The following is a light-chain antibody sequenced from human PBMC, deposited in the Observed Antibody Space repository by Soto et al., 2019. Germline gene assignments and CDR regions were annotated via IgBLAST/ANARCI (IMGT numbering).Light chain of an antibody. CDR2: EVV. CDR1: KSDIGVYDF. CDR3: KSYAGSNTDV. J-gene: IGLJ1*01. Sequence: QSVLTQPPSASGSPGQSVTISCTGTKSDIGVYDFVSWYQQHPGKAPRLIIYEVVQRPSGVPDRFSGSKSGNTASLTVSGLQAADEADYFCKSYAGSNTDVFGSGTKVTVL. V-gene: IGLV2-8*01.